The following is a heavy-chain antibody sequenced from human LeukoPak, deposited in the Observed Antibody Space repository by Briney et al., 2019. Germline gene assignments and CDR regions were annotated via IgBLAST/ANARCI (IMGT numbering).Heavy chain of an antibody. CDR1: GYTFTSYY. CDR2: INPSGGST. J-gene: IGHJ3*02. Sequence: GASVKVSCKASGYTFTSYYMHRVRQAPGQGLEWMGIINPSGGSTSYAQKFQGRVTMTRDMSTSTVYMELSSLRSEDTAVYYCARDKYCSSTSCDAFDIWGQGTMVTVSS. D-gene: IGHD2-2*01. V-gene: IGHV1-46*01. CDR3: ARDKYCSSTSCDAFDI.